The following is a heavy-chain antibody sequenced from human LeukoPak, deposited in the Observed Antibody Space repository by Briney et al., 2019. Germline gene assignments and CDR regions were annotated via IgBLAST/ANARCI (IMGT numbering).Heavy chain of an antibody. D-gene: IGHD6-13*01. Sequence: SVKVSCKASGGTFSSYAISWVRQAPGQGLEWMGGIIPIFGTANYAQKFQGRVTITADKSTSTAYMELSSLRSEDTAVYYCARGGYSSSWYGGYYYYYMDVWGKGTTVTVSS. CDR2: IIPIFGTA. V-gene: IGHV1-69*06. CDR1: GGTFSSYA. J-gene: IGHJ6*03. CDR3: ARGGYSSSWYGGYYYYYMDV.